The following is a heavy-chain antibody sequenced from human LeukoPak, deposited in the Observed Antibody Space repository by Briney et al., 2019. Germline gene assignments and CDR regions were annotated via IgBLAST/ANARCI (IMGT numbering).Heavy chain of an antibody. D-gene: IGHD5-24*01. Sequence: RGESLKISCKGSEYSFTSYWIGWVRQMPGKGLEWMGIIYPGDSDTRYSPSFQGQVTISADKSISTAYLQWSSLKASDTAMYYCARGSVEMATPFNYWGQGTLVTVSS. CDR1: EYSFTSYW. V-gene: IGHV5-51*01. CDR3: ARGSVEMATPFNY. CDR2: IYPGDSDT. J-gene: IGHJ4*02.